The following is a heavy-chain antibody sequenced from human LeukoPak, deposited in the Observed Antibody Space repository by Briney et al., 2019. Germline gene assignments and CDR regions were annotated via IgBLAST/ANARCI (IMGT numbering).Heavy chain of an antibody. Sequence: SETLSLTCTVSGGSISSGGYYWSWIRQHPGKGLEWIGYIYYSGSTYYNPSLKSRVTISVDTSKNQFSLKLSSVTAADTAVYYCARLIVVVVAANNWFGPWGQGTLVTVSS. CDR2: IYYSGST. CDR3: ARLIVVVVAANNWFGP. CDR1: GGSISSGGYY. J-gene: IGHJ5*02. D-gene: IGHD2-15*01. V-gene: IGHV4-31*03.